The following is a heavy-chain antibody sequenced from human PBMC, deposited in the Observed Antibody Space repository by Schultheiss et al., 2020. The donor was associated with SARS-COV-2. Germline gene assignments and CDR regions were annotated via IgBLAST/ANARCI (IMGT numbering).Heavy chain of an antibody. V-gene: IGHV1-69*04. D-gene: IGHD3-22*01. CDR3: AREGITMIVVPPPYYYYGMDV. Sequence: VKVSCKASGGTFRSYAISWVRQAPGQGLEWMGRIIPILGIANYAQKFQGRVTITADKSTSTAYMELSSLRSEDTAVYYCAREGITMIVVPPPYYYYGMDVWGQGTTVTVSS. CDR2: IIPILGIA. J-gene: IGHJ6*02. CDR1: GGTFRSYA.